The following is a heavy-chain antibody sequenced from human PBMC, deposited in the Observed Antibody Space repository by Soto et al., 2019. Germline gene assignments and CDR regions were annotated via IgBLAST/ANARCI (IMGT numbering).Heavy chain of an antibody. D-gene: IGHD3-3*02. V-gene: IGHV4-61*01. CDR3: ARVSHIWSDYVY. Sequence: SETLSLTCTVSGGSVSSGSLYWNWIRQPPGRGLEWIGYIHNSGSTNYNPSLKSRVTISVDTSKNQFSLKLISVTAADTAVYYCARVSHIWSDYVYWGQGSLVTVSS. CDR1: GGSVSSGSLY. CDR2: IHNSGST. J-gene: IGHJ4*02.